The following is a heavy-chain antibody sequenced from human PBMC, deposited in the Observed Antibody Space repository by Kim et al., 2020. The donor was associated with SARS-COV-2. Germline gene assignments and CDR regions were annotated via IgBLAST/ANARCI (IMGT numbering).Heavy chain of an antibody. J-gene: IGHJ4*02. D-gene: IGHD3-10*01. CDR1: GFTFSSYA. Sequence: GGSLRLSCAASGFTFSSYAMSWVRQAPGKGLEWVSAISGSGGSTYYADSVKGRFTISRDNPKNTLYLQMNSLRAEDTAVYYCAKDRGITMVRGVVSYYFDYWGQGTLVTVSS. CDR2: ISGSGGST. V-gene: IGHV3-23*01. CDR3: AKDRGITMVRGVVSYYFDY.